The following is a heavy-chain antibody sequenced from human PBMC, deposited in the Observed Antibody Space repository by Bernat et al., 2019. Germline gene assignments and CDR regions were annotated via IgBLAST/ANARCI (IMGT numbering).Heavy chain of an antibody. V-gene: IGHV3-7*02. CDR3: VKFGDSYAYDF. Sequence: EVQMVASGGGLVQPGGSLRLSCVASGFSFSSYWMSWVRQAPGKVLYWVAQIKPDGRDTSYVAYLKGRFTISRDNAKNSLHLQMNSLRDEDTAVYFCVKFGDSYAYDFWGQGALVNVSP. J-gene: IGHJ4*02. D-gene: IGHD3-16*01. CDR1: GFSFSSYW. CDR2: IKPDGRDT.